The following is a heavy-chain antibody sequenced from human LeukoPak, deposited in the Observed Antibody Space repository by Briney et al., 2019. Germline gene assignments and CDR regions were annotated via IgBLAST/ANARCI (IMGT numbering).Heavy chain of an antibody. CDR1: GGSISSSSYY. CDR3: ARDRARVDY. V-gene: IGHV4-39*07. Sequence: PSETLSLTCTVSGGSISSSSYYWGWIRQPPGKGLEWIGSIYYSGSTNYNPSLKSRVTISVDTSKNQFSLKLSSVTAADTAVYYCARDRARVDYWGQGALVTVSS. J-gene: IGHJ4*02. D-gene: IGHD3-10*01. CDR2: IYYSGST.